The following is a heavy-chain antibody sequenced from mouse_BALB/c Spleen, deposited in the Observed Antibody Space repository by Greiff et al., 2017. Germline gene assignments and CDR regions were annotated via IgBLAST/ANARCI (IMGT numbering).Heavy chain of an antibody. CDR2: ISSGGSYT. D-gene: IGHD2-1*01. CDR1: GFTFSSYA. CDR3: ARIYYGNYYFDY. Sequence: EVKVVESGGGLVKPGGSLKLSCAASGFTFSSYAMSWVRQSPEKRLEWVAEISSGGSYTYYPDTVTGRFTISRDNAKNTLYLEMSSLRSEDTAMYYCARIYYGNYYFDYWGQGTTLTVSS. V-gene: IGHV5-9-4*01. J-gene: IGHJ2*01.